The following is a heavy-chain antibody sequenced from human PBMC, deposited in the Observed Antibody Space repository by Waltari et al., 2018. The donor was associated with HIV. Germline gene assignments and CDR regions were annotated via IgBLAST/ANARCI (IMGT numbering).Heavy chain of an antibody. D-gene: IGHD3-22*01. V-gene: IGHV3-33*01. CDR1: GFTFSRYG. CDR2: VWYDGKNK. CDR3: ARTPYDTSGYCFDY. J-gene: IGHJ4*02. Sequence: QVQLVESGGGVVQPGRSLRLSCAASGFTFSRYGLHWVRQAPGKGLEWLAVVWYDGKNKFYADSVKGRFTVSRDNSKNTLFLQMNSLRVDDTAVYYCARTPYDTSGYCFDYWGQGILVTVSS.